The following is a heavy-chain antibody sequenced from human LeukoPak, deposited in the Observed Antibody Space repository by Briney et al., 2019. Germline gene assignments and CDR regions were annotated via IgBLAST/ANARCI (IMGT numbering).Heavy chain of an antibody. D-gene: IGHD6-6*01. V-gene: IGHV4-59*08. Sequence: SETLSLTCTVSGGSISSYYWSWFRQPPGKGLEWIGYIYYSGSTNYNPSLKSRVTISVDTSKNQFSLKLSSVTAADTAVYYCARQISSSPGYYFDYWGQGTLVTVSS. J-gene: IGHJ4*02. CDR2: IYYSGST. CDR3: ARQISSSPGYYFDY. CDR1: GGSISSYY.